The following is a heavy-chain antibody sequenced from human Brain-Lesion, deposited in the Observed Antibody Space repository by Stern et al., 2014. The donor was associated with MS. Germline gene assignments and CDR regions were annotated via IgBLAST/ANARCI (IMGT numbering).Heavy chain of an antibody. CDR2: IFNSGSP. J-gene: IGHJ6*02. Sequence: VQLVQSGPGLVKPSQTLSLSCTVSGGSISSGGYYWSLIRQPAGKGLEWIGRIFNSGSPSYTPSLKSRVTISIDPSKNHFSLRLNSMTAADTAVYYCARGRVVPGFQYYATDVWGQGTTVIVSS. CDR3: ARGRVVPGFQYYATDV. CDR1: GGSISSGGYY. D-gene: IGHD2-2*01. V-gene: IGHV4-61*02.